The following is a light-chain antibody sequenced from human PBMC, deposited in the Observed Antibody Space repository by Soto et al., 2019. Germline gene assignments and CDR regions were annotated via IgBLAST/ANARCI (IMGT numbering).Light chain of an antibody. J-gene: IGLJ2*01. CDR2: EVS. V-gene: IGLV2-14*01. Sequence: QSALTQPASVSGSPGQSITISCTGTSSDVGGYNYVSWYQQHPGKAPKLMIYEVSNRPSGVSNRFSGSKSGNTASLTISGRQAEDEADYYCSSYTSSSTRHVVFGGGTKLTVL. CDR3: SSYTSSSTRHVV. CDR1: SSDVGGYNY.